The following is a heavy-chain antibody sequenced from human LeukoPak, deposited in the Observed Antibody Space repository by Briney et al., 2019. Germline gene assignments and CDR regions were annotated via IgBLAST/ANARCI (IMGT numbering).Heavy chain of an antibody. CDR3: LTSGYSSSASREDY. CDR1: GFTISNYW. J-gene: IGHJ4*02. CDR2: ISYDGSNK. Sequence: GGSLRLSCAASGFTISNYWMTWVRQAPGKGLEWVAVISYDGSNKYYADSVKGRFTISRDNSKNTLYLQMNSLRAEDTAVYYCLTSGYSSSASREDYWGQGTLVTVSS. V-gene: IGHV3-30*03. D-gene: IGHD6-13*01.